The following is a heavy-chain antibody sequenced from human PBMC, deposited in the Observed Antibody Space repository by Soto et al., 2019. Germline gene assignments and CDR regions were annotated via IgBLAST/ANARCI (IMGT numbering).Heavy chain of an antibody. CDR3: ARGGEVLRYFDWLLHFDY. V-gene: IGHV3-30-3*01. Sequence: QVQLVESGGGVVQPGRSLRLSCAASGFTFSSYAMHWVRQAPGKGLEWVAVISYDGSNKYYADSVKGRFTISRDNSKNTLYLQMHSLRAEDTAVYYCARGGEVLRYFDWLLHFDYWGQGTLVTVSS. CDR1: GFTFSSYA. CDR2: ISYDGSNK. D-gene: IGHD3-9*01. J-gene: IGHJ4*02.